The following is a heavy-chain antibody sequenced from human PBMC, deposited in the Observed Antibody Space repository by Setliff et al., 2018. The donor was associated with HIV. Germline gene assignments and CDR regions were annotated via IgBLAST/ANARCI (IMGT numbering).Heavy chain of an antibody. CDR1: GRTFNSHT. J-gene: IGHJ6*03. V-gene: IGHV1-69*02. Sequence: SVKVSCKASGRTFNSHTINWVRQAPGQGLDWMGRIIPILGVANYAQRFQGKVTITADKSMSTAYMELTSLRFDDTAMYYCVRGVQSPPHYSYYYMDVWGEGTMVTVSS. D-gene: IGHD3-3*01. CDR3: VRGVQSPPHYSYYYMDV. CDR2: IIPILGVA.